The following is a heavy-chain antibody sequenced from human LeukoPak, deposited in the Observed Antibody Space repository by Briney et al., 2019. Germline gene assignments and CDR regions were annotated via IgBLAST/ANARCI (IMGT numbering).Heavy chain of an antibody. CDR1: GFTFSGHW. CDR3: ARRTQGEYSSSWYWVNYYYYMDV. Sequence: PGGSLRLSCAASGFTFSGHWMSWVRQAPGKGLEWVAKIKEDGTNKYYMDSMRGRFTISRDNAKNSLYLQMNSLRAEDTALYYCARRTQGEYSSSWYWVNYYYYMDVWGKGTTVTVSS. D-gene: IGHD6-13*01. V-gene: IGHV3-7*03. CDR2: IKEDGTNK. J-gene: IGHJ6*03.